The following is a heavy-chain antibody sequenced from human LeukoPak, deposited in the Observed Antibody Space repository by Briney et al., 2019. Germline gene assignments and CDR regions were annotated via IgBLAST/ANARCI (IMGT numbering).Heavy chain of an antibody. Sequence: GASLRLSCAASGFTFSNYAMSWVRQAPGKGLEWGAVISNDGSNEYYADSVKGRFTISRDNSKNTLYLQMNSLRAEDTAVYYCAKEREWFGELPLGYWGQGTLVTVSS. CDR1: GFTFSNYA. V-gene: IGHV3-30*18. D-gene: IGHD3-10*01. J-gene: IGHJ4*02. CDR2: ISNDGSNE. CDR3: AKEREWFGELPLGY.